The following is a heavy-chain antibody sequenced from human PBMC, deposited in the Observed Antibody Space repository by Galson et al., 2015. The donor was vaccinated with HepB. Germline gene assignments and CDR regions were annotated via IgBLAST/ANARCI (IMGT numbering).Heavy chain of an antibody. J-gene: IGHJ6*02. CDR2: IDPSDSYT. V-gene: IGHV5-10-1*01. CDR3: ARQTVAGTYHYYGMDV. Sequence: QSGAEVKKPGESLRISCKGSGYSFTSYWISWVRQMPGKGLEWMGRIDPSDSYTNYSPSFQGHVTISADKSISTAYLQWSSLKASDTAMYYCARQTVAGTYHYYGMDVWGQGTTVTVSS. D-gene: IGHD6-19*01. CDR1: GYSFTSYW.